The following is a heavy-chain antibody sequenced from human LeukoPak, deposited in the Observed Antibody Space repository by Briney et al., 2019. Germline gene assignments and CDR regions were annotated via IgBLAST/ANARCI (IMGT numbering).Heavy chain of an antibody. CDR2: IYYSGST. J-gene: IGHJ4*02. Sequence: PSETLSLTCTVSGGSISSSSYYWGWIRQPPGKGLEWIGSIYYSGSTYYNPSLKSRVTISVDTSKNQFSLKLSSVTAADTAVYYCASLGPTAEYCSDSCYSGGFGGWGQGTLVTVSS. CDR1: GGSISSSSYY. CDR3: ASLGPTAEYCSDSCYSGGFGG. V-gene: IGHV4-39*01. D-gene: IGHD2-15*01.